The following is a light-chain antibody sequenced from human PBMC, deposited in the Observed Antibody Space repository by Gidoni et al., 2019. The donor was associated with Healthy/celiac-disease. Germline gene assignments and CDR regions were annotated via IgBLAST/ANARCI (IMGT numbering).Light chain of an antibody. CDR1: QSVSSY. CDR3: QQRSNWPPEFT. V-gene: IGKV3-11*01. J-gene: IGKJ3*01. CDR2: DAS. Sequence: EIVLTHSPATLSLSPGERATLSCRASQSVSSYLAWYQQKPGQAPRLLIYDASNRATGIPARFSGSGSGTDFTLTISSLEPEDFAVYYCQQRSNWPPEFTFGPGTKVDIK.